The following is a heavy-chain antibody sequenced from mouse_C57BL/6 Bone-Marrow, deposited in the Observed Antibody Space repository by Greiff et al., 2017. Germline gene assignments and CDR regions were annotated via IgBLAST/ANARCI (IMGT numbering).Heavy chain of an antibody. Sequence: DVQLVESGGGLVQPGGSLKLSCAASGFTFSDYGMAWVRQAPRKGPEWVAFISNLAYSIYYADTVTGRFTISRENAKNTLYLEMSSLRSEDTAMYYCARLVGYPYYFDYWGQGTTLTVSS. D-gene: IGHD2-2*01. CDR3: ARLVGYPYYFDY. CDR2: ISNLAYSI. V-gene: IGHV5-15*01. J-gene: IGHJ2*01. CDR1: GFTFSDYG.